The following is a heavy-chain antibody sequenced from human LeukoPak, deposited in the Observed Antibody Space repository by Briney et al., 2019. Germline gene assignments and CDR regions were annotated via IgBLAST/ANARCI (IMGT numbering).Heavy chain of an antibody. J-gene: IGHJ4*02. CDR2: ISLSGVT. D-gene: IGHD1-26*01. CDR1: GGSISSTNW. CDR3: SRESGAFSPFGY. V-gene: IGHV4-4*02. Sequence: SETLSLTCGVSGGSISSTNWWSWVRQPPGQGLEWIGEISLSGVTNYNPSLKSRVTMSLDRSKNHLSLTLTSVTAADTAVYYCSRESGAFSPFGYWGQGTLVTISS.